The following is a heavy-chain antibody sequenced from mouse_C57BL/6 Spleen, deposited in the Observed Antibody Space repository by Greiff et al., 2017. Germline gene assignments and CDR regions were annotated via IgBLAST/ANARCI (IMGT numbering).Heavy chain of an antibody. CDR2: IDPSDSYT. CDR3: AREVGRDAMDY. D-gene: IGHD4-1*01. CDR1: GYTFTSYW. J-gene: IGHJ4*01. V-gene: IGHV1-50*01. Sequence: QVQLQQSGAELVKPGASVKLSCKASGYTFTSYWMQWVKQRPGQGLEWIGEIDPSDSYTNYNQKFKGKATLTVDTSSSTAYMQLSSLTSEDSAVYYCAREVGRDAMDYWGQGTSVTVSS.